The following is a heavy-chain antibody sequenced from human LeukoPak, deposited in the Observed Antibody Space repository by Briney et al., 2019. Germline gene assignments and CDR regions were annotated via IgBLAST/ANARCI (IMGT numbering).Heavy chain of an antibody. CDR1: GYSFTSYW. D-gene: IGHD5-24*01. V-gene: IGHV5-51*01. CDR2: IYPGDSDT. J-gene: IGHJ5*02. Sequence: GESLKISCKGSGYSFTSYWIGWVRQMPGKGLEWMGIIYPGDSDTRYSPSFQGQVTISADKSISTAYLQWSSLKASDTAMYYCARLIQTSRRDGYHQPGRWFDPWGQGTLVTVSS. CDR3: ARLIQTSRRDGYHQPGRWFDP.